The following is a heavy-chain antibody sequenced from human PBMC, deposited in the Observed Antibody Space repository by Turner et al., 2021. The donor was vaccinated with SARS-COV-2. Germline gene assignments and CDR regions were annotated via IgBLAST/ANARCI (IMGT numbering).Heavy chain of an antibody. J-gene: IGHJ3*02. CDR1: GFTFSSNY. CDR2: IYSGGST. D-gene: IGHD6-19*01. CDR3: ARGYSSGWYQRGAFDI. V-gene: IGHV3-66*01. Sequence: VQLVESGGGVVQPGRSLRLSCAASGFTFSSNYMSWVRQAPGKGLEWVSVIYSGGSTYYADSVKGRFTISRDNSKNTLYLQMNSLRAEDTAVYYCARGYSSGWYQRGAFDIWGQGTMVTVSS.